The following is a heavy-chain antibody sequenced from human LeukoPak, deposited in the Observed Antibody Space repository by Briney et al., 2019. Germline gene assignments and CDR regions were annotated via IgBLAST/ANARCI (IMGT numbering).Heavy chain of an antibody. CDR1: GGSSSGYY. D-gene: IGHD6-19*01. J-gene: IGHJ4*02. Sequence: PSETLSLTCAVCGGSSSGYYWSWIRQPPGKGLEWIGEIYHSGSTNYNPSLKSRVTISVDKSKNQFSLKLSSVTAADTAVYYCASLYSSGTIDYWGQGTLVTVSS. V-gene: IGHV4-34*01. CDR2: IYHSGST. CDR3: ASLYSSGTIDY.